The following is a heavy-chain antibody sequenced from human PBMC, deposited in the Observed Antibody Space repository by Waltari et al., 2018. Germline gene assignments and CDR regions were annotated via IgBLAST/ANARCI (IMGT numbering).Heavy chain of an antibody. CDR1: GFTFSRYA. Sequence: QVQLVESGGGVVQPGRSLRLSCAASGFTFSRYAMHWVRQAPGKGLEWVAVISYDGSNEYYADSVKGRFTISRDNSKNTLYLQMNSLRAEDTAVYYCARDSRLWSDFDYWGQGTLVTVSS. CDR3: ARDSRLWSDFDY. CDR2: ISYDGSNE. J-gene: IGHJ4*02. V-gene: IGHV3-30*01. D-gene: IGHD3-3*01.